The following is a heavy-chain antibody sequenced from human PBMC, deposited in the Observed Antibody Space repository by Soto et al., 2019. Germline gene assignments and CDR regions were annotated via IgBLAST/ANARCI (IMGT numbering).Heavy chain of an antibody. D-gene: IGHD1-26*01. CDR3: ASERSAQYFDF. Sequence: QVQLVQSGTVVQRRGSSVKVSCQASGGTFSSHGMAWVRQAPGQGLEWMGGIIPTFGTPTYAPKFQGRVTIAAIKSKNPAYMELSILRSEDSGVYYCASERSAQYFDFWGQGILSTVS. J-gene: IGHJ4*02. V-gene: IGHV1-69*06. CDR2: IIPTFGTP. CDR1: GGTFSSHG.